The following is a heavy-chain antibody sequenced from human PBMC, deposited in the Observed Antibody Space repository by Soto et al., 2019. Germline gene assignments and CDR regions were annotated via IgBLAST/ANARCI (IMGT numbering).Heavy chain of an antibody. Sequence: KASETLSLTCTVSGGSISSGGYYWSWIRQHPGKGLEWIGYIYYSGSTYYNPSLKSRVTISVDTSKNQFSLKLSSVTAADTAVYYCARDGTYGDYVSGVSWFDPWGQGTLVTVSS. V-gene: IGHV4-31*03. CDR3: ARDGTYGDYVSGVSWFDP. CDR2: IYYSGST. J-gene: IGHJ5*02. CDR1: GGSISSGGYY. D-gene: IGHD4-17*01.